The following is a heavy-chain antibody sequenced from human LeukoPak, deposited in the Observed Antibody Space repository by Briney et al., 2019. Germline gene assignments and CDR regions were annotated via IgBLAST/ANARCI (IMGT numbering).Heavy chain of an antibody. CDR2: ISSSSSYI. CDR1: GFTFSSYS. D-gene: IGHD2-2*01. V-gene: IGHV3-21*01. J-gene: IGHJ4*02. Sequence: RGSLRLSCAASGFTFSSYSMNWVRQAPGKGLEWVSSISSSSSYIYYADSVKGRFTISRDNAKNSLYLQMNSLRAEDTAVYYCARDDVVVPAAKPGLDYWGQGTLVTVSS. CDR3: ARDDVVVPAAKPGLDY.